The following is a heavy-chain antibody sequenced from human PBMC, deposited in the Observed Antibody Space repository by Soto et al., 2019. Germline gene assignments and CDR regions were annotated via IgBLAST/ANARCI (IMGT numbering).Heavy chain of an antibody. D-gene: IGHD3-3*01. J-gene: IGHJ4*02. CDR3: ARSLYYDFWSGSLDY. CDR1: GDSVSGYY. V-gene: IGHV4-59*02. CDR2: IQNIGST. Sequence: SETLSLTCTVSGDSVSGYYWNWIRQPPGKGLEWIGYIQNIGSTNYNPSLKSRVTISVETSKNQFSLKLSSVTAADTAVYYCARSLYYDFWSGSLDYWGQGTLVTVSS.